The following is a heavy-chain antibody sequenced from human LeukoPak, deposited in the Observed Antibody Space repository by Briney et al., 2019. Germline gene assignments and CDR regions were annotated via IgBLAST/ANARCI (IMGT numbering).Heavy chain of an antibody. CDR2: IYYSGNT. CDR1: GGSINSYY. D-gene: IGHD3-22*01. Sequence: PSETLSLTCTVSGGSINSYYWSWIRQPLGKGLEWIGYIYYSGNTNYNPSLKSRASISIDTSKNQLSLQLSSVTAADTAVYYCARDRDSSGLRDFDLWGRGTLVTVSA. J-gene: IGHJ2*01. CDR3: ARDRDSSGLRDFDL. V-gene: IGHV4-59*01.